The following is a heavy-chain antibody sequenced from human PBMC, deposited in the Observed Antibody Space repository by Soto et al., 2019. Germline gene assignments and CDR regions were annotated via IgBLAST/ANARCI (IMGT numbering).Heavy chain of an antibody. V-gene: IGHV5-51*01. CDR3: ATYDGANYNDAFDV. J-gene: IGHJ3*01. D-gene: IGHD1-7*01. CDR1: GYSFTSYW. Sequence: PGESLKISCKDSGYSFTSYWIGWVRQMPGKGLEWIGIIYPYDSDTRYSPSFQGRVTISADKSISTAYLHWSSLQASDTALYYCATYDGANYNDAFDVWGQGTMVTVSS. CDR2: IYPYDSDT.